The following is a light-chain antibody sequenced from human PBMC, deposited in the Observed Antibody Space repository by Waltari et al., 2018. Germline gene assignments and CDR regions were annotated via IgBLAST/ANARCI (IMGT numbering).Light chain of an antibody. CDR3: CSYAGSAIWV. CDR2: EDN. CDR1: SSDVGRYNL. J-gene: IGLJ3*02. Sequence: QSALTQPASVSGSPGQSITISCTGTSSDVGRYNLVSWYQQHPGKAPKPMFYEDNKRPSGVSNLFSGSRSGNTASLTISGLQAEDEADYYCCSYAGSAIWVFGGGTKLTVL. V-gene: IGLV2-23*01.